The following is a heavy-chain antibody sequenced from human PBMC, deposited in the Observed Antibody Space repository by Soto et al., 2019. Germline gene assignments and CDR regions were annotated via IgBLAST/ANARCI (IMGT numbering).Heavy chain of an antibody. CDR3: ATSTYYYGSGSSLGAFDI. D-gene: IGHD3-10*01. CDR2: IIPIFGTA. J-gene: IGHJ3*02. V-gene: IGHV1-69*06. CDR1: GGTFSSYA. Sequence: GASVKVSCKASGGTFSSYAISWVRQAPGQGLEWMGGIIPIFGTANYAQKFQGRVTITADKSTSTAYMELSSLRSEDTAVYYCATSTYYYGSGSSLGAFDIWGQGTMVTVSS.